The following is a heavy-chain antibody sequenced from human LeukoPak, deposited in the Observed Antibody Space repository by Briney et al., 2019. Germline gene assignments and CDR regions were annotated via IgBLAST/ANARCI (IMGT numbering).Heavy chain of an antibody. CDR1: GFTFSNYW. D-gene: IGHD3-22*01. J-gene: IGHJ3*02. V-gene: IGHV3-74*01. CDR3: AKVLSNYYDSSGYYFAFDI. CDR2: VNSDGSGT. Sequence: PGGSLRLSCAASGFTFSNYWMHWVRQAPGKGLVWVARVNSDGSGTTYADSVKGRFTISRDNAKNTLYLQMNSLRAEDTAVYYCAKVLSNYYDSSGYYFAFDIWGQGTMVTVSS.